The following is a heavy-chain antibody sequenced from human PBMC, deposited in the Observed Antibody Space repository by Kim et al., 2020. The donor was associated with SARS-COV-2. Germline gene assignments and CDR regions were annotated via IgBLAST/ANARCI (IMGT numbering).Heavy chain of an antibody. V-gene: IGHV1-24*01. Sequence: ASVKVSCKVSGYTLTELSMHWVRQAPGKGLDWMGGFDPEDGETIYAQKFQGRVTMTEDTSTDTAYMELSSLRTEDTAGYYCATSITLFGGFAPWGPGTLVPVPS. J-gene: IGHJ5*02. D-gene: IGHD3-3*01. CDR2: FDPEDGET. CDR1: GYTLTELS. CDR3: ATSITLFGGFAP.